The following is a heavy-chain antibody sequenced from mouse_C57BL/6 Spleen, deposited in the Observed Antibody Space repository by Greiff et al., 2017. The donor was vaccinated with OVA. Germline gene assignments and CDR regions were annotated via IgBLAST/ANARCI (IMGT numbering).Heavy chain of an antibody. CDR2: INPSNGGT. Sequence: VQLQQPGTELVKPGASVKLSCKASGYTFTSYWMHWVKQRPGQGLEWIGNINPSNGGTNYNEKFKSKATLTVDKSSSTAYMQRSSLTSEDSAVYYCASTYYGSSPRLYYWGQGTTLTVSS. D-gene: IGHD1-1*01. CDR1: GYTFTSYW. V-gene: IGHV1-53*01. CDR3: ASTYYGSSPRLYY. J-gene: IGHJ2*01.